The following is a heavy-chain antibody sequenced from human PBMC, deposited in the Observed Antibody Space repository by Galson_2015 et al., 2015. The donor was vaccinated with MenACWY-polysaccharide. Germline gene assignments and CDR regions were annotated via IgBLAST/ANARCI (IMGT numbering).Heavy chain of an antibody. Sequence: SLRLSGAAYGFTFSDYYMHWLRQAPVKGLEWVSYISDSGSAKYFADSVKGRFIISRDKAKNSVYLQMISLRAEDTAVYFCARDPRGARSSYFDNWGQGILVTVSA. J-gene: IGHJ4*02. CDR3: ARDPRGARSSYFDN. V-gene: IGHV3-11*01. CDR2: ISDSGSAK. D-gene: IGHD3-10*01. CDR1: GFTFSDYY.